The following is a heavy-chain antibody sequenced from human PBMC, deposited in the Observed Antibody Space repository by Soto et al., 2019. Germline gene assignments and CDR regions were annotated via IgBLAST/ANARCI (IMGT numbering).Heavy chain of an antibody. Sequence: GGSLRLACAASGFTFSSYAMGGVRQAPGKGLEWVSAISGSGGSTYYADSVKGRFTISRDNSKNTLYLQMNSLRAEDTAVYYCAKELHTSSGWSQVIYWGQGTLVTVPQ. CDR2: ISGSGGST. D-gene: IGHD6-19*01. J-gene: IGHJ4*02. CDR1: GFTFSSYA. V-gene: IGHV3-23*01. CDR3: AKELHTSSGWSQVIY.